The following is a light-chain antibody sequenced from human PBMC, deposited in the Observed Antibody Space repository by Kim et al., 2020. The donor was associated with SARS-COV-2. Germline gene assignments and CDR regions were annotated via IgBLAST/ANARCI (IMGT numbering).Light chain of an antibody. CDR3: QQYGSSPWT. CDR1: QSVGSSY. CDR2: GAS. Sequence: EIVLTQSPGTLSLSPGQRATLSCRASQSVGSSYLAWYQQKPGQAPRLFIYGASSRATGIPDRFSGSESGTDFTLSISRLEPEDFAVYNCQQYGSSPWTFGQGTKVDI. J-gene: IGKJ1*01. V-gene: IGKV3-20*01.